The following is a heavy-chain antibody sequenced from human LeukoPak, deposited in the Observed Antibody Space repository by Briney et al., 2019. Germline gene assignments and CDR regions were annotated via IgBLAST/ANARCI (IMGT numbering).Heavy chain of an antibody. CDR2: INPNSGGT. J-gene: IGHJ6*02. Sequence: ASVKVSCKASGYTFTGYYMHRVRQAPGQGLEWMGWINPNSGGTNYAQKFQGRVTMTRDTSISTAYMELSRLRSDDTAVYYCASNVGNYGDYVPYYYYYYGMDVWGQGTTVTVSS. CDR3: ASNVGNYGDYVPYYYYYYGMDV. D-gene: IGHD4-17*01. V-gene: IGHV1-2*02. CDR1: GYTFTGYY.